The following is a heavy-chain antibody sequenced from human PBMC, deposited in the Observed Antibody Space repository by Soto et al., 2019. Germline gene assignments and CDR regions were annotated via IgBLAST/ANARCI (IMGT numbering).Heavy chain of an antibody. D-gene: IGHD1-26*01. CDR2: IIPIFGTA. Sequence: ASVNVSCKSSGGTFSSYSISWVRQAPGQGLEWMGGIIPIFGTANYAQKFQGRVTITADESTSTAYMELSSLRSEDTAVYYCARDGPSGSFDYWGQGTLVTVSS. V-gene: IGHV1-69*13. CDR1: GGTFSSYS. CDR3: ARDGPSGSFDY. J-gene: IGHJ4*02.